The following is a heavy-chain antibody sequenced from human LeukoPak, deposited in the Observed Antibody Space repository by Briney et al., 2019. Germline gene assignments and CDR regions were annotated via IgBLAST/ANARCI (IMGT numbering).Heavy chain of an antibody. CDR3: ARIYRDVFYYYYYMDV. Sequence: GASVKVSCKASGGTFSSYAISWVRQAPGQGLEWMGWINTNTGNPTYAQGFTGRFVFSLDTSVSTAYLQISSLKAEDTAVYYCARIYRDVFYYYYYMDVWGKGTTVTVSS. CDR2: INTNTGNP. J-gene: IGHJ6*03. D-gene: IGHD3-16*02. CDR1: GGTFSSYA. V-gene: IGHV7-4-1*02.